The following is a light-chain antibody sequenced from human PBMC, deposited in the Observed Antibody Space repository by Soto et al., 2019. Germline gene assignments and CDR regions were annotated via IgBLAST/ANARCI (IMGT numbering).Light chain of an antibody. CDR1: QRLSSN. J-gene: IGKJ1*01. Sequence: EIVLTQSPVTLSVSPGERVTLSCRASQRLSSNLAWYQQRPGQAPRLLIYGASIRATDIPARFIGSGSGTEFTLTISSLQSEDFVVYYCQQYINWPRTLGQGTKVDIK. CDR2: GAS. V-gene: IGKV3-15*01. CDR3: QQYINWPRT.